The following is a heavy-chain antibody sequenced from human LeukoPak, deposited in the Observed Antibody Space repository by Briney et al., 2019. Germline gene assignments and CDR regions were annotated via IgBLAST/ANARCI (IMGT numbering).Heavy chain of an antibody. D-gene: IGHD3-22*01. CDR1: GFTFSSYG. J-gene: IGHJ4*02. V-gene: IGHV3-30*03. CDR3: ARDTSSGYSYYFDY. Sequence: GGSLRLSCAASGFTFSSYGMHWVRQAPGKGLEWVTVISYDGSNKYYADSVKGRFTISRDNSKNTLYLQTNSLRAEDTAVYYCARDTSSGYSYYFDYWGQGTLVTVSS. CDR2: ISYDGSNK.